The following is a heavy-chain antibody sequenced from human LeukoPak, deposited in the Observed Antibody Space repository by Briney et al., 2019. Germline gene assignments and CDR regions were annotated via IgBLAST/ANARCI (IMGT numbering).Heavy chain of an antibody. V-gene: IGHV3-21*04. D-gene: IGHD5-18*01. J-gene: IGHJ4*02. CDR3: ARSWIQLWLLHY. CDR2: ISSSSSYI. CDR1: GFTFSSYS. Sequence: PGGSLRLSCAASGFTFSSYSMNWVRQAPGKGLEWVSSISSSSSYIYYADSVKGRFTISRDNAKNSLYLQMNSLRAEDTAVYYCARSWIQLWLLHYWGQGTLVTVSS.